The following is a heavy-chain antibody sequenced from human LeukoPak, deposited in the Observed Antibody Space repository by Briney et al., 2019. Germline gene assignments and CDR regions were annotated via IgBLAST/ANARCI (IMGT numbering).Heavy chain of an antibody. CDR2: IIPIFGTA. Sequence: EASVKVSCKASGGTFSSYAISWVRQAPGQGLEWMGGIIPIFGTANYAQKFQGSVTITADESTSTAYMELSSLRSEDTAVYYCARGGYSGYDHNWFDPWGQGTLVTVSS. CDR1: GGTFSSYA. CDR3: ARGGYSGYDHNWFDP. D-gene: IGHD5-12*01. J-gene: IGHJ5*02. V-gene: IGHV1-69*13.